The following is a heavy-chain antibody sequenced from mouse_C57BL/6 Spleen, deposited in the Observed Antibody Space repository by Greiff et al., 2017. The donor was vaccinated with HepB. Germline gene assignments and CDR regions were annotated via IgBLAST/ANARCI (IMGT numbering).Heavy chain of an antibody. Sequence: KESCKASGYTFTSYWMDWVKQRPGQGLEWIGNIYPSDSETHYNQKFKDKATLTVDKSSSTAYMQLSSLTSEDSAVYYCASYGYDGYFDVWGTGTTVTVSS. D-gene: IGHD2-2*01. V-gene: IGHV1-61*01. CDR2: IYPSDSET. CDR1: GYTFTSYW. CDR3: ASYGYDGYFDV. J-gene: IGHJ1*03.